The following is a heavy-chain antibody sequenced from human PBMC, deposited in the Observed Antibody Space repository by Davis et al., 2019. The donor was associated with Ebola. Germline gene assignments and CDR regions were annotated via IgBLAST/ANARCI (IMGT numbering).Heavy chain of an antibody. V-gene: IGHV3-33*08. D-gene: IGHD5-24*01. CDR3: ARDRLRRNNYGPSGGDY. CDR1: GFTFSSYP. CDR2: IWSDEAHK. Sequence: GESLKISCAASGFTFSSYPMHWVRQAPGMGLEWVAVIWSDEAHKYYADSVKGRFTISRDNSKNTVYLQMDGLRAEDTAVYYCARDRLRRNNYGPSGGDYWGQGILVTVSA. J-gene: IGHJ4*01.